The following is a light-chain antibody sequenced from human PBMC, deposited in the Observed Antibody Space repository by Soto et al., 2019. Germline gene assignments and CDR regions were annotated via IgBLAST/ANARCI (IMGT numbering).Light chain of an antibody. Sequence: ERLMTQSPVTLSVSPGESVTLSCRASQSVGSNLAWYQQKVGQAPRLLIYGASTRATGIPARFSGSGSGTEFTLTISSLQSEDFAVYYCQQYNNWPRTFGQGTKVDIK. CDR2: GAS. V-gene: IGKV3-15*01. CDR1: QSVGSN. CDR3: QQYNNWPRT. J-gene: IGKJ1*01.